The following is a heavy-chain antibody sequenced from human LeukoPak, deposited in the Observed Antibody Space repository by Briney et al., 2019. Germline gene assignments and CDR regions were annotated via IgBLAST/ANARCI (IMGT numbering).Heavy chain of an antibody. CDR2: IIPIFGTA. CDR3: ARGGSYYNWFDP. J-gene: IGHJ5*02. Sequence: ASVKVSCKASGGTFSSYAISRVRQAPGQGLEWMGGIIPIFGTANYAQKFQGRVTITADESTSTAYMELSSLRSEDTAVYYCARGGSYYNWFDPWGQGTLVTVSS. D-gene: IGHD2-15*01. V-gene: IGHV1-69*13. CDR1: GGTFSSYA.